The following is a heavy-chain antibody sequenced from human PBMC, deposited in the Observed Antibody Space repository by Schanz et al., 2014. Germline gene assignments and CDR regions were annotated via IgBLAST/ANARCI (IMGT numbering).Heavy chain of an antibody. V-gene: IGHV3-30*02. Sequence: QVQLVESGGGVVQPGGSLRLSCAASGFTFSSYSMHWVRQAPGKGLEWVAFIRYDGSSKYYADSVRGRFTISRDNSKNTLYLQLNSLTAEDTAVYYCAKEDTETNFDFWGQGTLVTVSS. CDR2: IRYDGSSK. J-gene: IGHJ4*02. CDR3: AKEDTETNFDF. D-gene: IGHD1-7*01. CDR1: GFTFSSYS.